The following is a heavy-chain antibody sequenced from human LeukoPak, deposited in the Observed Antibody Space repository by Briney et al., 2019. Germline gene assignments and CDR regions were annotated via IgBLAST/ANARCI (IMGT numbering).Heavy chain of an antibody. D-gene: IGHD2-2*02. CDR2: IKQDGSEK. CDR1: GFTFSSYW. Sequence: PGGSLRLSCAASGFTFSSYWMSWVRQAPGKGLEWVANIKQDGSEKYYVDSVKGRFTISRDNAKNSLYLQMNSLRAEDTAAYYCAREPPFGPAAISFDYWGQGTLVTVSS. CDR3: AREPPFGPAAISFDY. V-gene: IGHV3-7*03. J-gene: IGHJ4*02.